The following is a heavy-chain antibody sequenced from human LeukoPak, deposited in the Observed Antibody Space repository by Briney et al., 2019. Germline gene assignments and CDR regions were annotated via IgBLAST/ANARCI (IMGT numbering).Heavy chain of an antibody. J-gene: IGHJ4*01. CDR2: MNPNSGNT. CDR3: ARVNRRWGYSGNDLGY. CDR1: GYTFTSYD. V-gene: IGHV1-8*01. D-gene: IGHD5-12*01. Sequence: ASVKVSCTASGYTFTSYDINWVRQATGQGLEWMGWMNPNSGNTGYAQKFQGRVTMTRNTSISTAYMELSSLRSEDTAVYYCARVNRRWGYSGNDLGYWGHGTLVTVSS.